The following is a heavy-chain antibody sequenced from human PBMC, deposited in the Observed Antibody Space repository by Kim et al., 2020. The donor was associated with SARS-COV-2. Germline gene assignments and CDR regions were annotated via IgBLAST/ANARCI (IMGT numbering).Heavy chain of an antibody. CDR3: ARSILPDY. Sequence: GGSLRLSCAASGFTFTTYWMTWVRQAPGKGLEWVASINQGGSDKYYVDSVKGRFTISRDNARNSLYLQMNSLRAEDTAVYFCARSILPDYWGQGTLGPVS. CDR1: GFTFTTYW. CDR2: INQGGSDK. V-gene: IGHV3-7*03. J-gene: IGHJ4*02. D-gene: IGHD3-10*01.